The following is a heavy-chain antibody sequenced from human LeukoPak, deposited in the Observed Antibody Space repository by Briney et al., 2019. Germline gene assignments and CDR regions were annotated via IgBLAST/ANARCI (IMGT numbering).Heavy chain of an antibody. D-gene: IGHD1-14*01. CDR3: TPDGGITIRPLFDF. Sequence: GGSLRLSCAASGITFTSAWMGWVRQAPGKGLEWVGRSKSKTDGGTTDYAAPVRGRFTISTDDSKITSYLQMNNLKIEDTAVYSCTPDGGITIRPLFDFWGEGTLVTVSP. CDR2: SKSKTDGGTT. CDR1: GITFTSAW. V-gene: IGHV3-15*01. J-gene: IGHJ4*02.